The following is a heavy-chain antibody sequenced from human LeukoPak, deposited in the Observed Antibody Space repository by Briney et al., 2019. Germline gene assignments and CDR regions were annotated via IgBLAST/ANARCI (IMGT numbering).Heavy chain of an antibody. Sequence: GGSLRLSCVASGFTFSSSWMDWVRQAPGKGLEWVANIDPDGSKKNYVDSVKGRFTISRDNGKSSLHLQMNSLRAEDTAIYYCARGLSNGGSPYNWFGPWGQGTPVTVSS. CDR3: ARGLSNGGSPYNWFGP. D-gene: IGHD2-8*01. J-gene: IGHJ5*02. CDR2: IDPDGSKK. V-gene: IGHV3-7*04. CDR1: GFTFSSSW.